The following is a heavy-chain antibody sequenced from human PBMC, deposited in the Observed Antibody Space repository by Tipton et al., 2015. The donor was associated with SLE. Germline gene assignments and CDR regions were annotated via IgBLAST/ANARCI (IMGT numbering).Heavy chain of an antibody. CDR1: GDSISSSSYY. D-gene: IGHD2-8*02. Sequence: TLSLTCIVSGDSISSSSYYWGWIRQHPGKGLEWIGHIYKSGNTLYNPSLQSRVTMSVDTSKNQFSLRLTSVTAADTAVYYCARGLSSLVGFYYYYYMDVWGKGTTVTVSS. CDR3: ARGLSSLVGFYYYYYMDV. J-gene: IGHJ6*03. V-gene: IGHV4-31*03. CDR2: IYKSGNT.